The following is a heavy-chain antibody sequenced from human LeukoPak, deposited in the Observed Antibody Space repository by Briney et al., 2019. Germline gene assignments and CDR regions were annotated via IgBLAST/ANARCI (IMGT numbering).Heavy chain of an antibody. CDR2: IYHSGST. V-gene: IGHV4-4*02. Sequence: PSGTLSLTCAVSGDSISSSNWWSWVRQPPGQGLGWIGEIYHSGSTNYNPSLKSRVTISVDKSKNQFSLKLSSVTAADTAVYYCARVRGRIAVAARPRYFDYWGQGTLVTVSS. CDR3: ARVRGRIAVAARPRYFDY. CDR1: GDSISSSNW. D-gene: IGHD6-19*01. J-gene: IGHJ4*02.